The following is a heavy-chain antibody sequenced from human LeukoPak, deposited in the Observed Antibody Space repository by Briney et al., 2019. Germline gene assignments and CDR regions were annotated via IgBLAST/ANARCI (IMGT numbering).Heavy chain of an antibody. V-gene: IGHV3-23*01. CDR2: VSGSGGST. D-gene: IGHD3-10*01. CDR3: AKSGGLSGSGGLAMDV. J-gene: IGHJ6*02. Sequence: GGSLRLSCAASGFTFSTYAMSWVRLAPGKGLEWVSGVSGSGGSTYYADSVKGRFTSSRDNSNNTLYVQMNSLRVEDTAVYYCAKSGGLSGSGGLAMDVWGQGTTVTVSS. CDR1: GFTFSTYA.